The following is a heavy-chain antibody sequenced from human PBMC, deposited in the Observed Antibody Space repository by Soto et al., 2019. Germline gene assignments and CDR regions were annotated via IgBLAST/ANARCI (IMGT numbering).Heavy chain of an antibody. J-gene: IGHJ5*01. D-gene: IGHD6-13*01. CDR1: GDSVSSSSAA. Sequence: SPTLSLTCAISGDSVSSSSAAWNWFRQSPSRGLEWLGRTYYRSKWYNDYAVSVKSRITINPDTSNYQFSLQLNSVTPEDTAVYYCASEPVGAAAGTLRWFDSWGQGTLVTVSS. CDR2: TYYRSKWYN. V-gene: IGHV6-1*01. CDR3: ASEPVGAAAGTLRWFDS.